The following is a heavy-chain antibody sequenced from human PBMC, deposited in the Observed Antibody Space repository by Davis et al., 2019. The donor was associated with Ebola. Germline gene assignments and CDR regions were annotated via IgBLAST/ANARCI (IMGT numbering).Heavy chain of an antibody. V-gene: IGHV3-7*03. CDR2: IKQDGSEK. J-gene: IGHJ4*02. Sequence: SLKIPCAAPGFTFSSYWISRVRQAPGKGLEWVANIKQDGSEKYYVDSVKGRFTISRDNAKNSLYLQMNSLRAEDTAVYYCARGGRVGATHYWGQGTLVTVSS. D-gene: IGHD1-26*01. CDR1: GFTFSSYW. CDR3: ARGGRVGATHY.